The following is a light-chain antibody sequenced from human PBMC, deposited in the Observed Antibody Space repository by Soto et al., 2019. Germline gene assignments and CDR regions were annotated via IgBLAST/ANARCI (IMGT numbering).Light chain of an antibody. V-gene: IGLV1-44*01. Sequence: QSVLTQPPSASGTPGQRVTISCSTSSSNIGGNTVNWYQQVPGTAPKLLIYSYDQRPSGVPDRFSGSKSGTSASLAISGLQSEDEADYYCAPWDASLNRYGLGTDPKFTVL. CDR2: SYD. J-gene: IGLJ1*01. CDR1: SSNIGGNT. CDR3: APWDASLNRYG.